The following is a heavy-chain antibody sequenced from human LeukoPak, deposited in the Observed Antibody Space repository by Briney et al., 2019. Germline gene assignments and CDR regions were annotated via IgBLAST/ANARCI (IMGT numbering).Heavy chain of an antibody. Sequence: PSETLFLTCTVSGGSMTNYHWTWIRQSPGKAPEYIGYIYNIETTNYNPSLKSRVTVSVDMSKKQFSLKLNSVTAADTAVYYCARGSDGYRFDPWGQGILVTVSS. CDR2: IYNIETT. D-gene: IGHD5-18*01. CDR1: GGSMTNYH. CDR3: ARGSDGYRFDP. V-gene: IGHV4-59*01. J-gene: IGHJ5*02.